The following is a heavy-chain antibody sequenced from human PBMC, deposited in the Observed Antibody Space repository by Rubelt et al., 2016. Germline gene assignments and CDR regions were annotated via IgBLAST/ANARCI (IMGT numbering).Heavy chain of an antibody. V-gene: IGHV4-59*01. Sequence: QVQLQESGPGLVKPSETLSLTCTVSGGSISSYYWSWIRQPPGKGLEWIGYIYYSGSTNYNPSPKSRVTISLDTSKNQFSLKLSSVTAADTAVYYCARADYGDYDDAFDIWGQGTMVTVSS. CDR1: GGSISSYY. D-gene: IGHD4-17*01. J-gene: IGHJ3*02. CDR3: ARADYGDYDDAFDI. CDR2: IYYSGST.